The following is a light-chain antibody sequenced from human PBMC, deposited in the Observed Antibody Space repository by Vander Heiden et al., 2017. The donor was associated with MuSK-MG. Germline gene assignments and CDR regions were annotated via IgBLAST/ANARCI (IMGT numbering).Light chain of an antibody. CDR1: QGISDF. CDR3: QQLNSYRLT. CDR2: AAS. Sequence: DIHLTHVPSFLSASVGDRVTITCRASQGISDFLAWYQQKPGKAPKLLIYAASTLQSGVPSTSSGSGSGTEFTLTIGILQLEDFASSSCQQLNSYRLTFGGGTKVEIK. J-gene: IGKJ4*01. V-gene: IGKV1-9*01.